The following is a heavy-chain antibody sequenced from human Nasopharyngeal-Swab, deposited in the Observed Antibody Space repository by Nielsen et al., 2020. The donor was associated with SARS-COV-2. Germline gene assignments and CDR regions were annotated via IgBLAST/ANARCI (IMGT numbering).Heavy chain of an antibody. D-gene: IGHD3-10*01. CDR3: ARPSFYYGSGTVRGMDV. CDR2: IHPRESYS. CDR1: GSSFSSYW. Sequence: GGSLRLSCKGSGSSFSSYWISWVRQMPGKGLEWMGTIHPRESYSNYSPSFQGHVTISVDKSPSPAFLQWSSLKASDTAVYYCARPSFYYGSGTVRGMDVWGQGTTVTVSS. V-gene: IGHV5-10-1*01. J-gene: IGHJ6*02.